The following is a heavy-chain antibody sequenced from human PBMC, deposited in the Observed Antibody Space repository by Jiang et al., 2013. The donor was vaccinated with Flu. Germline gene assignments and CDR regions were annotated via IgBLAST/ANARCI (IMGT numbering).Heavy chain of an antibody. CDR3: ARSANWGPDY. J-gene: IGHJ4*02. V-gene: IGHV6-1*01. CDR2: TYYRSKWYN. CDR1: GDSVSSNSAA. D-gene: IGHD7-27*01. Sequence: AISGDSVSSNSAAWNWIRQSPWRGLEWLGRTYYRSKWYNHYAVSLKSRITVSPDTSKNQISLQLNSVTPEDTAVYYCARSANWGPDYWGQGTLVTVSS.